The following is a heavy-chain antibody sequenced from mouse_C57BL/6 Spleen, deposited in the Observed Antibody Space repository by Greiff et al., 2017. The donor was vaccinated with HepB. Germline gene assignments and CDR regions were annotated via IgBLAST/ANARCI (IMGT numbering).Heavy chain of an antibody. V-gene: IGHV1-61*01. D-gene: IGHD1-1*01. Sequence: VQLQQPGAELVRPGSSVKLSCKASGYTFTSYWMDWVKQRPGQGLEWIGNIYPSDSETHYNQKFKDKATLTVDKSSSTAYMQLSSLTAEDSAVYYCAILITLDYWGQGTTLTVSS. CDR2: IYPSDSET. CDR3: AILITLDY. CDR1: GYTFTSYW. J-gene: IGHJ2*01.